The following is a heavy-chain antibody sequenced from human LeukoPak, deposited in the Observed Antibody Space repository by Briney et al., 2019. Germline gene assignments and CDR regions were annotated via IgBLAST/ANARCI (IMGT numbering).Heavy chain of an antibody. CDR2: INHSGST. D-gene: IGHD5-24*01. Sequence: PSETLSLTCAVYGGSFSGYYWSWIRQPPGKGLEWIGEINHSGSTNYNPSLKSRVTISVDTSKNQFSLKLSSVTAADTAVYYCARGSWLQLEDWGQGTLVTVSS. CDR3: ARGSWLQLED. V-gene: IGHV4-34*01. CDR1: GGSFSGYY. J-gene: IGHJ4*02.